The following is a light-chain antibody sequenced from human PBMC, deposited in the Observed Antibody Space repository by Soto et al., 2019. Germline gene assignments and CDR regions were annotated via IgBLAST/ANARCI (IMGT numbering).Light chain of an antibody. CDR2: RAS. J-gene: IGKJ4*01. Sequence: IQLTQSPSFLSASVGDRVTITCRASQDINRYVAWYQQKSGQAPKLLIYRASNLRPGVPSRFSGSRSGTDFTLTISNLQPEDFATYHCQQVDSYPLTFGGGT. CDR3: QQVDSYPLT. V-gene: IGKV1-9*01. CDR1: QDINRY.